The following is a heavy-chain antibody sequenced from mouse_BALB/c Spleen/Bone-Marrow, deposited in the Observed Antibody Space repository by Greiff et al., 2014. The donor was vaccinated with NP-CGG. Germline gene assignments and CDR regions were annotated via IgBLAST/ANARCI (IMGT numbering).Heavy chain of an antibody. CDR3: ARSRTGTYFDY. D-gene: IGHD4-1*01. CDR1: GYTFTSYW. CDR2: INPSTGYT. Sequence: QVQLQQPGAELAKPGASVKMSCKASGYTFTSYWMHRVKQRPGQGLEWIGYINPSTGYTEYNQKFKDKATLTADKSSSTAYMQLSSLTSEDSAVYYCARSRTGTYFDYWGQGTTLTVSS. V-gene: IGHV1-7*01. J-gene: IGHJ2*01.